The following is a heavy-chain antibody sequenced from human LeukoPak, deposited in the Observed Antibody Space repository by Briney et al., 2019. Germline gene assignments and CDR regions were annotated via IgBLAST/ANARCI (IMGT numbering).Heavy chain of an antibody. Sequence: PGGSLRLSCAASGLTFSTADMHWVRQAPGKGLEWVAFIRSGGNSKSYADSVKGRFTISRDNSQNTLFLQMNSLRAEDTAVYYCAKDLFGSGSYEYWGQGTLVTASS. D-gene: IGHD3-10*01. CDR1: GLTFSTAD. CDR2: IRSGGNSK. V-gene: IGHV3-30*02. J-gene: IGHJ4*02. CDR3: AKDLFGSGSYEY.